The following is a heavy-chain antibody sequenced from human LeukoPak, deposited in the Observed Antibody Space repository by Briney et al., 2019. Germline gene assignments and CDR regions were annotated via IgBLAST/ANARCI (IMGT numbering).Heavy chain of an antibody. Sequence: SETLSLTCTVSGGSNNSYYWSWIRQPPGKGLEWIGYTHPSGNTNYSPSLKSRVTISIDMSRNQFSLKLSSVTAADTAVYYCARENYDFWSGYSHYYYYMDVWGKGTTVTVSS. D-gene: IGHD3-3*01. CDR2: THPSGNT. CDR3: ARENYDFWSGYSHYYYYMDV. V-gene: IGHV4-4*09. J-gene: IGHJ6*03. CDR1: GGSNNSYY.